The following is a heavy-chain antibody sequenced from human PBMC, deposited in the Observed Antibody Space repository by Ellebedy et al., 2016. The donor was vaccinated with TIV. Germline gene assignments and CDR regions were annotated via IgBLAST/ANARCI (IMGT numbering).Heavy chain of an antibody. V-gene: IGHV3-33*01. CDR3: ARDGLGYCSGGRCYPYGMDV. Sequence: PGGSLRLSCAASGFTFSSYGMHWVRQAPGKGLEWVAVIWYDGSNKYYADSVKGRFTISRDNSKNTLYLQMNSLRAEDTAVYYCARDGLGYCSGGRCYPYGMDVWGQGTTVTVSS. D-gene: IGHD2-15*01. CDR2: IWYDGSNK. CDR1: GFTFSSYG. J-gene: IGHJ6*02.